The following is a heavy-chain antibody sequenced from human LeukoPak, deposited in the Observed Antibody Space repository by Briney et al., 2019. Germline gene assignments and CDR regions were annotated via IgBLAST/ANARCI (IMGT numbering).Heavy chain of an antibody. J-gene: IGHJ4*02. CDR1: GFTFSTYY. CDR3: ARDAVTYYYDSSGYWPLYYFDY. CDR2: IKQDGSEK. V-gene: IGHV3-7*01. Sequence: GGSLRLSCAASGFTFSTYYMSWVRQAPGKGLEWVANIKQDGSEKYYVDSVKGRFTISRDNAKNSLYLQMNNMRAEDTAVYYCARDAVTYYYDSSGYWPLYYFDYWGQGTLVTVSS. D-gene: IGHD3-22*01.